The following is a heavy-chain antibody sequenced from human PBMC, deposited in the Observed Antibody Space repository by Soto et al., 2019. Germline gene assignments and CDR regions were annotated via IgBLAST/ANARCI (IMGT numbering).Heavy chain of an antibody. V-gene: IGHV1-18*01. CDR1: GYTFPAYG. J-gene: IGHJ4*02. CDR3: ARSRSSWYFDY. D-gene: IGHD6-13*01. CDR2: IRAYKGNT. Sequence: QVQLVQSGAEVKKPGASVKVSCKASGYTFPAYGSAWGRQAPGKGLEGMGGIRAYKGNTNYAQKLQGRVTMTTDTSTSTAYMELRSLRSDDTAVYYCARSRSSWYFDYWGQGTLVTVSS.